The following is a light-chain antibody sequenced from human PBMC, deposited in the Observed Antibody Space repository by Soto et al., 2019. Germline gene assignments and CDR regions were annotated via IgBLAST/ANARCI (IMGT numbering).Light chain of an antibody. CDR1: SSDVGGYNY. V-gene: IGLV2-14*01. J-gene: IGLJ2*01. Sequence: QSALTQPASVSGSPGQSITISCTGTSSDVGGYNYVSWYQQHPGKAPKLMIYEVSNRPSGVSNRFSGSKSGNTASLTISGLQAEDEADYYCSSYTSSSNTYVVFGGGTKLTVL. CDR2: EVS. CDR3: SSYTSSSNTYVV.